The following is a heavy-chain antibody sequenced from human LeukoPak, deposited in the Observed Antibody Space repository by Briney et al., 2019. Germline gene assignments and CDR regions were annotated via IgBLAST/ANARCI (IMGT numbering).Heavy chain of an antibody. CDR1: GYTFTGYY. J-gene: IGHJ4*02. D-gene: IGHD2-2*02. CDR3: ARDLFNLPAAIHGNY. Sequence: GASVKVSCKASGYTFTGYYMHWVRQAPGQGLGWMGWINPNSGGTNYAQKFQGRVTMTRDTSISTAYMELSRLRSDDTAVYYCARDLFNLPAAIHGNYWGQGTLVTVSS. CDR2: INPNSGGT. V-gene: IGHV1-2*02.